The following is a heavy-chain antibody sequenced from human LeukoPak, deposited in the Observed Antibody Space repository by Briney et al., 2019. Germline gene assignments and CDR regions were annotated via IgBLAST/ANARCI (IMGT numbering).Heavy chain of an antibody. V-gene: IGHV4-34*01. CDR3: ARAGEFGVIDY. CDR1: GGSFSGYY. CDR2: INHNGST. J-gene: IGHJ4*02. Sequence: SETLSLTCAVYGGSFSGYYWSWIRQPPGKGLEWIGEINHNGSTNYNPSLKSRVTISVDTSKNQFSLKLSSVTAADTAVYYCARAGEFGVIDYWGQGTLVTVSS. D-gene: IGHD3-10*01.